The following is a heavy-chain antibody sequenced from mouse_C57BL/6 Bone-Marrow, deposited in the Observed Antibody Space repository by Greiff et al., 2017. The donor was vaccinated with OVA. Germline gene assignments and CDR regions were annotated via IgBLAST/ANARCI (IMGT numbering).Heavy chain of an antibody. CDR3: ASYDYDLDWYFDV. V-gene: IGHV2-2*01. CDR1: GFSLTSYG. J-gene: IGHJ1*03. CDR2: IWSGGST. Sequence: QVQLQQSGPGLVQPSQSLSITCTVSGFSLTSYGVHWVRQSPGKGLEWLGVIWSGGSTDYNAAFISRLSISKDNSKSQVFFKMNSLQADDTAIYYCASYDYDLDWYFDVWGTGTTVTVSS. D-gene: IGHD2-4*01.